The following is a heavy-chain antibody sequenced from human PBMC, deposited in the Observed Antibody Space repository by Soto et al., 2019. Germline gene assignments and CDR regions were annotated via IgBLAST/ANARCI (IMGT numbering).Heavy chain of an antibody. J-gene: IGHJ4*02. CDR1: GYKVSTWHNFTSYW. V-gene: IGHV5-51*01. D-gene: IGHD3-10*01. CDR2: IYPGDSDT. CDR3: ARREVTYYYGSGSYYFDY. Sequence: GESLKISCMGSGYKVSTWHNFTSYWIAWVRQMPGEGLEWMGIIYPGDSDTRYSPSFQGQVTISADKSISTAYLQWSSLKASDTAMYYCARREVTYYYGSGSYYFDYWGQGTLVTVSS.